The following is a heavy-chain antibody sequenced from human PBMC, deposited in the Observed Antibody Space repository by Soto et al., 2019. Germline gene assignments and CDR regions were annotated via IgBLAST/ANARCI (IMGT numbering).Heavy chain of an antibody. V-gene: IGHV4-39*01. Sequence: SETLSLTCTVSGGSIRSNTHLWGWVRQPPGKGLEWIANIYYSGTTYYNPSLKSRVAISVDTSNSQFSLKLTSVTVADTAVYFCARQPYGSASHFDNWGQGALVTVSS. J-gene: IGHJ4*02. CDR1: GGSIRSNTHL. CDR3: ARQPYGSASHFDN. D-gene: IGHD3-10*01. CDR2: IYYSGTT.